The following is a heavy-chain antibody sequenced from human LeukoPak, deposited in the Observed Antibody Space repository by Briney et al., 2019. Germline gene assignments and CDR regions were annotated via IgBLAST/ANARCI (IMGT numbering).Heavy chain of an antibody. J-gene: IGHJ3*02. CDR2: IIPILGTA. CDR3: AGGVPTGTTGAFDI. Sequence: SVKVSCKASGGTFSSYAISWVRQAPGQGLEWMGRIIPILGTANYAQKFQGRVTITTDESTSTAYMELSSLRSEDTAVYYCAGGVPTGTTGAFDIWGQGTMVTVSS. CDR1: GGTFSSYA. D-gene: IGHD1-1*01. V-gene: IGHV1-69*11.